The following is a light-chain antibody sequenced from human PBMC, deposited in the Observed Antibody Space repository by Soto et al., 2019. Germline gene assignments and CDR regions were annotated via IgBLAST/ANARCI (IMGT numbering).Light chain of an antibody. CDR3: QQFHNWPPGT. CDR2: GAS. Sequence: EIVMTQSPATLSVSPGEGATLSCRASQSVTTNLAWYQQKPGQAPRLLIYGASLRAAGIPARFSGSGSGTEFTLTISSLQSEDSAVYYCQQFHNWPPGTFGPGTKLEIK. J-gene: IGKJ2*01. V-gene: IGKV3-15*01. CDR1: QSVTTN.